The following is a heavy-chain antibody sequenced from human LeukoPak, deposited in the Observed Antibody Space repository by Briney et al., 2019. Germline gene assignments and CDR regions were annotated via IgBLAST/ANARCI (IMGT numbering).Heavy chain of an antibody. CDR1: GYTFTGYY. D-gene: IGHD1-26*01. J-gene: IGHJ3*02. V-gene: IGHV1-2*02. Sequence: ASVKVSCKASGYTFTGYYMHWVRQAPGQGLEWMGWINPNSGGTNYAQKFQGRVTMTRDTSISTAYMELSRLRSDDTAVYYCARDIGSYYFVFALDIWGQGTMVTVSS. CDR2: INPNSGGT. CDR3: ARDIGSYYFVFALDI.